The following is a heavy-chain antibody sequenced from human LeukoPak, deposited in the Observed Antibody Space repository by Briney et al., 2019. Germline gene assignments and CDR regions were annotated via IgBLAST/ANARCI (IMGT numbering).Heavy chain of an antibody. V-gene: IGHV3-74*01. Sequence: GGSLRLSCEASGFTFSSYWMHCARQAPGKGLVWVSRINSDGSSTSYADSVKGRFTISRDNAKNTVYLEMNSLRVEDTAVYYCARVGGGATANFDYWGQGTLVTVSS. CDR2: INSDGSST. J-gene: IGHJ4*02. CDR1: GFTFSSYW. CDR3: ARVGGGATANFDY. D-gene: IGHD1-26*01.